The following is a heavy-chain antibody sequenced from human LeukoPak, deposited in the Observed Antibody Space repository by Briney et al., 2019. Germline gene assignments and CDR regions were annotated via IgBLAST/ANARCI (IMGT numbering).Heavy chain of an antibody. CDR3: ARGRASAFDI. D-gene: IGHD2-21*01. V-gene: IGHV3-30-3*01. CDR1: GFTFSSYA. Sequence: GGSLRLSCAASGFTFSSYAMHWVRQAPGKGLEWVAVISYDGSNKYYADSVKGRFTISRDNSKDTLYLQMNSLRAEDTAVYYCARGRASAFDIWGQGIMVTVSS. J-gene: IGHJ3*02. CDR2: ISYDGSNK.